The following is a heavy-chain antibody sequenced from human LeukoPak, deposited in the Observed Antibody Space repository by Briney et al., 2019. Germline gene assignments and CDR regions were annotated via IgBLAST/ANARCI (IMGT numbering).Heavy chain of an antibody. Sequence: SETLSLTCAVYGGSFSGYYWSWIRQPPGKGLEWIGEINHSGSTNYNPSLKSRVTISVDTSKNQFSLKLSSVTAADTAVYYCASGGDTYYDFWSGLTAGAYYYYGMDVWGQGTTVTVSS. D-gene: IGHD3-3*01. CDR2: INHSGST. V-gene: IGHV4-34*01. CDR1: GGSFSGYY. CDR3: ASGGDTYYDFWSGLTAGAYYYYGMDV. J-gene: IGHJ6*02.